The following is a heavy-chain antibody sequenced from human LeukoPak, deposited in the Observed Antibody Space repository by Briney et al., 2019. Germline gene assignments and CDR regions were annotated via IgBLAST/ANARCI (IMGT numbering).Heavy chain of an antibody. CDR1: GGSISSYY. D-gene: IGHD3-10*01. V-gene: IGHV4-4*07. Sequence: PSETLSLTCTVSGGSISSYYWSWIRQPAGTALEWIGRIYTSGTITYNPSLKSRVTMSVDTSKNQFSLKLSSVTAADTAVYYCARDKSRTYGSADAFDIWGQGTMVTVSS. CDR3: ARDKSRTYGSADAFDI. CDR2: IYTSGTI. J-gene: IGHJ3*02.